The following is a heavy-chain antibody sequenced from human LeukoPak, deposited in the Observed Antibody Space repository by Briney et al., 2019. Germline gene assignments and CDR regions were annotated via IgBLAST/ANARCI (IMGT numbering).Heavy chain of an antibody. D-gene: IGHD3-22*01. J-gene: IGHJ4*02. Sequence: GGSLRLSCAASGFSFSNYAMSWVRQAPGKGLEWVSGLLSSGASTYYADSVKGRFTISRDNSKNTLFLQMDSLRDDDTAVYFCTTFRTAKNYDINGYYCSWGQGTLVTVSS. CDR2: LLSSGAST. V-gene: IGHV3-23*01. CDR3: TTFRTAKNYDINGYYCS. CDR1: GFSFSNYA.